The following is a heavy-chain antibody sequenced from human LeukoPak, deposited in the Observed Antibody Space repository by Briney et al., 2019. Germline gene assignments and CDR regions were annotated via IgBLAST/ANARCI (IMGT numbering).Heavy chain of an antibody. J-gene: IGHJ4*02. V-gene: IGHV1-69*01. Sequence: SVKVSCKASGGTFSSYAISWVRQAPGQGLEWMGGIIPIFGTANYAQKFQGRVTITADESTSTAYMELSSLRSEDTAVYYCARFDYYDSSGWYYFDSWGQGTLVTVSS. CDR3: ARFDYYDSSGWYYFDS. CDR1: GGTFSSYA. CDR2: IIPIFGTA. D-gene: IGHD3-22*01.